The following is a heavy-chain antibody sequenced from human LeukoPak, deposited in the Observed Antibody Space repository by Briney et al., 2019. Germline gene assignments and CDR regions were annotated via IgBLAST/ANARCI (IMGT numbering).Heavy chain of an antibody. J-gene: IGHJ4*02. V-gene: IGHV4-61*02. Sequence: PSQTLSLTCTVSGGSITTDDGYYWSWIRQPAGKGLEWIGRIHGSGSTIYNPSLKSRVTMSVDTSKNQFSLKLSSVTAADTAVYYCARDRAGDFDFWDQGTLVTVSS. CDR3: ARDRAGDFDF. CDR1: GGSITTDDGYY. CDR2: IHGSGST.